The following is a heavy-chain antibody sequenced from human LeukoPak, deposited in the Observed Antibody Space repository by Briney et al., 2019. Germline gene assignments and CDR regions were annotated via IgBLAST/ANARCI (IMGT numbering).Heavy chain of an antibody. CDR1: GGSISSYY. CDR2: IYYTGST. Sequence: SETLSLTCTVSGGSISSYYWSWIRQPPGKGLEWIGYIYYTGSTNYNPSLKSRVTMSVDTSKNQFSLNLSSVTAADTAVYFCARRTYYYDSSGYYYYYMDVWGKGTTVTVSS. CDR3: ARRTYYYDSSGYYYYYMDV. V-gene: IGHV4-59*08. D-gene: IGHD3-22*01. J-gene: IGHJ6*03.